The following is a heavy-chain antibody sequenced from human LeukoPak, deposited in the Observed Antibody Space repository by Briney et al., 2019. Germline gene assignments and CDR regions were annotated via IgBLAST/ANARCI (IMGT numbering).Heavy chain of an antibody. CDR3: ARLTGTVDY. CDR2: IYPGDSDT. CDR1: GYIFTSYW. V-gene: IGHV5-51*01. Sequence: GXXLKISCQGSGYIFTSYWIGWGRQLPGKALESMGIIYPGDSDTRYSPSFQGQVTISADKSISTAYLQWSSLKASDTAMYYCARLTGTVDYWGQGTLVTVSS. D-gene: IGHD1-7*01. J-gene: IGHJ4*02.